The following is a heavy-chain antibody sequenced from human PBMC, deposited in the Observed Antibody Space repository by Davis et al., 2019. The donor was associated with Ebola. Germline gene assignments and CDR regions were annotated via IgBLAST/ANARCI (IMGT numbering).Heavy chain of an antibody. V-gene: IGHV3-74*01. Sequence: GESLKISCAASGFTFSRYWMHWVRQAPGKGLVWVSYIKSDGSGTTYADSVKGRFTISRDNAKNSLYLQMNSQRAEDTAVYYCARDVINVVGASRGIYYGLDVWGKGTTVTVSS. CDR3: ARDVINVVGASRGIYYGLDV. CDR2: IKSDGSGT. J-gene: IGHJ6*04. D-gene: IGHD1-26*01. CDR1: GFTFSRYW.